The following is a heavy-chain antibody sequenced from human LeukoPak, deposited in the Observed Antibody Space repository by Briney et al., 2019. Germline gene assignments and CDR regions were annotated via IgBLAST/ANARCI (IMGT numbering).Heavy chain of an antibody. CDR1: GFTFSSYA. V-gene: IGHV3-30-3*01. Sequence: PGGSLRLSCVDSGFTFSSYAMHWVRQAPGKGLEWVAVISYDGSNKYYADSVKGRFTISRDNSKNTLYLQMNSLRAEDTAVYYCARGAWVIQWLISYYFDYWGQGTLVTVSS. J-gene: IGHJ4*02. CDR3: ARGAWVIQWLISYYFDY. CDR2: ISYDGSNK. D-gene: IGHD5-12*01.